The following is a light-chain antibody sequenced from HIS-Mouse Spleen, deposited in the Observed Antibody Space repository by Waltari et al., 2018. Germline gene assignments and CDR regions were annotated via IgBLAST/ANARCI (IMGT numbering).Light chain of an antibody. Sequence: SYELTQPPSVSVSPGQTASITCSGDKLGDKYACWYQPKPGQSPVLVSYQDSKRPSGFPKRFSGSNTGNTATLTISGTQAMDEADYYCQAWDSSTVVFGGGTKLTVL. CDR3: QAWDSSTVV. CDR1: KLGDKY. V-gene: IGLV3-1*01. CDR2: QDS. J-gene: IGLJ2*01.